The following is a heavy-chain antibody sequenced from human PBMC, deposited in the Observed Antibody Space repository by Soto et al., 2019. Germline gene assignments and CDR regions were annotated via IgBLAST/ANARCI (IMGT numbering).Heavy chain of an antibody. Sequence: EVQLLESGGGLVQPGGSVRLSCTTSGFNFSSYAMSWVRQTPGKGLEWVSAIRGSGDSSYYADSVKGRFTISRDNSKNTLYLQMNSLRAEDTALYYCAKDPADYGDTWETFDIWGQGTMVTVSS. D-gene: IGHD4-17*01. CDR3: AKDPADYGDTWETFDI. CDR2: IRGSGDSS. J-gene: IGHJ3*02. CDR1: GFNFSSYA. V-gene: IGHV3-23*01.